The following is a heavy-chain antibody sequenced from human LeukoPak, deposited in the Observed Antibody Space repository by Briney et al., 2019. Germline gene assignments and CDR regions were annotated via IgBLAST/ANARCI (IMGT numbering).Heavy chain of an antibody. CDR3: ARDRGYSYGFNFDY. D-gene: IGHD5-18*01. V-gene: IGHV3-7*01. CDR2: IKQDGSEK. Sequence: PGGSLRLSCAASGFTFSNFWMSWARRPQGKGLKWVANIKQDGSEKYYVDSVKGRFTISRDNAKNSLYLQMNSLRVEDTAVYYCARDRGYSYGFNFDYWGQGTLVTVSS. J-gene: IGHJ4*02. CDR1: GFTFSNFW.